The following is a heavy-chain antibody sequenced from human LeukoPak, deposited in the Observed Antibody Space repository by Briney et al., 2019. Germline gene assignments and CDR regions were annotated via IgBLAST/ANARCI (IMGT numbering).Heavy chain of an antibody. Sequence: ASVKVSCKASGYTFTGYYMHWVRQAPGQGLEWMGWISAYNGNTNYAQKLQGRVTMTTDTSTSTGYMELRSLRSDDTAVYYCGREDTAMVNYYYGMDVWGQGTTVTVSS. J-gene: IGHJ6*02. V-gene: IGHV1-18*04. CDR3: GREDTAMVNYYYGMDV. D-gene: IGHD5-18*01. CDR1: GYTFTGYY. CDR2: ISAYNGNT.